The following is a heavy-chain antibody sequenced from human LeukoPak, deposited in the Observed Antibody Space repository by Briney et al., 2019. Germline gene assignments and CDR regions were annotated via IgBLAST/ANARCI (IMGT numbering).Heavy chain of an antibody. Sequence: ASVKVPCKASGYTFTGYYMHWVRQAPGQGLEWMGWINPNSGGTNYAQKFQGRVTMTRDTSISTAYMELSRLRSDDTAVYYCARPARGYSYGFDYWGQGTLVTVSS. CDR1: GYTFTGYY. CDR2: INPNSGGT. D-gene: IGHD5-18*01. J-gene: IGHJ4*02. V-gene: IGHV1-2*02. CDR3: ARPARGYSYGFDY.